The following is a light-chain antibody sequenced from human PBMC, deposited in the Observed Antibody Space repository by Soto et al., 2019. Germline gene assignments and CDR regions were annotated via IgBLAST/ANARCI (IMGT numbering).Light chain of an antibody. CDR1: QGVSTW. V-gene: IGKV1-5*01. Sequence: DIQMTQSPSTLSASVGDRVTITCRASQGVSTWLAWYQQKPGQAPKLLIYDGFTLTSGVPSRFSGSGSGTEFTLTISGLQPGDFATYYCQHYNDYSSWSFGQGTKV. CDR3: QHYNDYSSWS. CDR2: DGF. J-gene: IGKJ1*01.